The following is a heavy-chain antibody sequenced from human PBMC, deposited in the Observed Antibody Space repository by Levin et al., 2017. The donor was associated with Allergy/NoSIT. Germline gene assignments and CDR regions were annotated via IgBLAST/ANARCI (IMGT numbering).Heavy chain of an antibody. Sequence: GESLKIFCQVSGYDFSTYWIGWVRQRPGKGLEWMGIIYPGDSDTKYSQSFQGQVAISADRSTTTAYLQWSSLKASDTATYYCARLNDDILTNSYSGDFDYWGRGTLVTVSS. CDR3: ARLNDDILTNSYSGDFDY. CDR2: IYPGDSDT. J-gene: IGHJ4*02. V-gene: IGHV5-51*01. D-gene: IGHD3-9*01. CDR1: GYDFSTYW.